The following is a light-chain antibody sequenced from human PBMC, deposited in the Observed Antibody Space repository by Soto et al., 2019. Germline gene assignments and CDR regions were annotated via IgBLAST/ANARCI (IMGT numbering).Light chain of an antibody. CDR1: QSISRY. Sequence: DIQMTQSPSSLAASLGDRVTITCRASQSISRYLNWYQQKSGKAPKLLIYAASSFQSGVPSRLSGSGSGTDFTFTISRLQPEDISTYYCQQYENLPTFGQGTRLEIK. CDR2: AAS. J-gene: IGKJ5*01. CDR3: QQYENLPT. V-gene: IGKV1-33*01.